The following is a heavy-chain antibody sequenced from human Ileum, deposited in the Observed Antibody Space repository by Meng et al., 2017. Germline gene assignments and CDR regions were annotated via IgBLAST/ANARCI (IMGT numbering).Heavy chain of an antibody. CDR1: GCTFSSNW. J-gene: IGHJ4*02. CDR3: VGMTVG. V-gene: IGHV3-74*03. CDR2: INTDGSTT. D-gene: IGHD3-22*01. Sequence: GEALMNSCAASGCTFSSNWMNWVRQAPGKGLVWVSRINTDGSTTTYADSGKGRFTISRDNAKNTVFLQMNSLRAEDTAVYYCVGMTVGWGQGTLVTVSS.